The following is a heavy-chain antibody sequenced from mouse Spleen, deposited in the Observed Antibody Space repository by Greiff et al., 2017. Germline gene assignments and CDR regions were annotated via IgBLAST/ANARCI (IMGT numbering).Heavy chain of an antibody. CDR3: ARSYGNYGFDY. CDR2: INPYNDGT. V-gene: IGHV1-14*01. J-gene: IGHJ2*01. Sequence: EVKLVESGPELVKPGASVKMSCKASGYTFTSYVMHWVKQKPGQGLEWIGYINPYNDGTKYNEKFKGKATLTSDKSSSTAYMELSSLTSEDSAVYYCARSYGNYGFDYWGQGTTLTVSS. CDR1: GYTFTSYV. D-gene: IGHD2-1*01.